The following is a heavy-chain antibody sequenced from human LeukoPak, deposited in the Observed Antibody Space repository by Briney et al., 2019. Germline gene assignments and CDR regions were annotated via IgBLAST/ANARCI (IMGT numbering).Heavy chain of an antibody. CDR2: ISGSGGGT. CDR3: ATGLSENLRWYFGY. J-gene: IGHJ4*02. Sequence: PGGSLRLSCAASGFTFSNYAMSWLRQAPGKGLEWVSVISGSGGGTYYADSVKGRFTVFRDNSKNTLFLQMNSLRAEDTAVYYCATGLSENLRWYFGYWGQGTLVTVSS. CDR1: GFTFSNYA. D-gene: IGHD4-23*01. V-gene: IGHV3-23*01.